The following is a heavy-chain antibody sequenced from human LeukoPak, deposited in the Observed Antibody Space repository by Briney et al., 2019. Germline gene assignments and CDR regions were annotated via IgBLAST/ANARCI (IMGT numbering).Heavy chain of an antibody. Sequence: GGSLRLSCAASGFTFSSYAMSWVRQAPGKGLEWVGRIKSKTDGGTTDYAAPVKGRFTISRDDSKNTLYLQMNSLKTEDTAVYYCTTDSSARDYYYYGMDVWGQGTTVTVSS. V-gene: IGHV3-15*01. CDR3: TTDSSARDYYYYGMDV. CDR1: GFTFSSYA. CDR2: IKSKTDGGTT. J-gene: IGHJ6*02.